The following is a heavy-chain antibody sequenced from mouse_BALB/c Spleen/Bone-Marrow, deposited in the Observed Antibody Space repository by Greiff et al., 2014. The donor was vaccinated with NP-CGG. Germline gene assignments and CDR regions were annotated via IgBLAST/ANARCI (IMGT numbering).Heavy chain of an antibody. CDR1: GYSFTGYY. CDR3: AGPIYYDSWFAY. CDR2: ISCYNGAT. Sequence: LVKTGASVKISCKASGYSFTGYYIHWVKQSHGKSLEWIGYISCYNGATSYNQKFKGKATFTVDTSSSTAYVQFNSLTSEDSAVYYCAGPIYYDSWFAYWGQGTLVTVSA. V-gene: IGHV1S34*01. D-gene: IGHD2-4*01. J-gene: IGHJ3*01.